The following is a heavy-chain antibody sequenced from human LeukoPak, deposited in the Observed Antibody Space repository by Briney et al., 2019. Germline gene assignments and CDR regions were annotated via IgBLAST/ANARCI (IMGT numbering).Heavy chain of an antibody. CDR3: ATEPHYYYYGMDV. J-gene: IGHJ6*02. CDR2: ISWNSGSI. Sequence: GGSLRLSCAASGFTFDDYAMHWVRQAPGKGLEWVSGISWNSGSIGYADSVKGRFTISRDNAKNSLYLQMNSLRAEDTAVYYCATEPHYYYYGMDVWGQGTTVTVSS. CDR1: GFTFDDYA. V-gene: IGHV3-9*01. D-gene: IGHD1-26*01.